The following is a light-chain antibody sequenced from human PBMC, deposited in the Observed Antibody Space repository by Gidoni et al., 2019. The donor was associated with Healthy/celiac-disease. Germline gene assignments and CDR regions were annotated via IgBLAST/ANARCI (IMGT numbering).Light chain of an antibody. CDR2: EVS. V-gene: IGKV2D-29*01. CDR1: QSLLHSDGKTY. Sequence: DCVMPQTPLSLSVTPGQPASISCKSSQSLLHSDGKTYLYWYLQKPVQPPPRLIYEVSNRFSGVTDRIIGSGSGTDFTLKISRVEAEDDGVYYCMQSIQLPGTFGGGTKVEIK. CDR3: MQSIQLPGT. J-gene: IGKJ4*01.